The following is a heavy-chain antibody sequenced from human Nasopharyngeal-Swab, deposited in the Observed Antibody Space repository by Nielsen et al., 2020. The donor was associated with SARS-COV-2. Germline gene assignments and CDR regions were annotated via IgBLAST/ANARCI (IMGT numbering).Heavy chain of an antibody. J-gene: IGHJ4*02. CDR3: SRAGKIQLWFNSLYYFDY. Sequence: ASVKVSCKASGYTFTSYDINWVRQATGQGLEWMGWMNPNSGNTGYAQKFQGRVTMTRNTYISTAYMELISLRSEDTAVYYCSRAGKIQLWFNSLYYFDYWGQGTLVTVSS. CDR2: MNPNSGNT. D-gene: IGHD5-18*01. CDR1: GYTFTSYD. V-gene: IGHV1-8*01.